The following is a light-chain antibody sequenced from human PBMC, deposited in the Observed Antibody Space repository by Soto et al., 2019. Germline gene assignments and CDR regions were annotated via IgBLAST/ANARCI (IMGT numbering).Light chain of an antibody. J-gene: IGKJ5*01. CDR2: KAS. CDR3: QQYNSYPIT. Sequence: DIQMTQSPSTLSASVGDRVTITCRASQSISSWLAWYQQKPGKAPKSLIYKASSLESGVPSRFSGSGSGTEFTLTSSSLQPDDFATQYCQQYNSYPITFGQGTRLE. CDR1: QSISSW. V-gene: IGKV1-5*03.